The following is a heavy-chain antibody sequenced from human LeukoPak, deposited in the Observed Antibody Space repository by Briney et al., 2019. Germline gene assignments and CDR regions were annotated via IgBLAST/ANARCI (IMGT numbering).Heavy chain of an antibody. V-gene: IGHV1-46*01. CDR3: ARVRDGYNDAYDI. Sequence: ASVKVSCKASGYTFTSYGISGVRQATGQGLEWMSIINPSDGSTTYSQKFQGRVTMTRDTSTSTVYMELSSLRSEDTAVYFCARVRDGYNDAYDIWGQGTMVTVSS. CDR2: INPSDGST. D-gene: IGHD5-24*01. CDR1: GYTFTSYG. J-gene: IGHJ3*02.